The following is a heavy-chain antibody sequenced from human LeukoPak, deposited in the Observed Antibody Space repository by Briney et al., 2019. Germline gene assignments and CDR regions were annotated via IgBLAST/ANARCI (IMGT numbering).Heavy chain of an antibody. J-gene: IGHJ4*02. V-gene: IGHV7-4-1*02. CDR2: INTNTGNP. CDR1: GYTFTSYA. D-gene: IGHD6-19*01. Sequence: ASVKVSCKASGYTFTSYAMNWVRQAPGQGLEWMGWINTNTGNPTYAQGFTGRFVFSLDTSVSTAYLQISSLKAEDTAVYYCAREGAVAGTLYFDYWGQGTLVTVSS. CDR3: AREGAVAGTLYFDY.